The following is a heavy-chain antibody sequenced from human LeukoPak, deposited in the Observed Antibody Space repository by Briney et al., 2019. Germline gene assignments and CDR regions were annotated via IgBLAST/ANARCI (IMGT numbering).Heavy chain of an antibody. CDR2: IYTSGST. Sequence: RPSETLSLTCTVSGGSISSGSYYWSWIRQPAGKGLEWIGRIYTSGSTNYNPSLKSRVTISVDTSKNQFSLKLSSVTAADTAVYYCARDPGGMYFDYWGQGTLVTVSS. V-gene: IGHV4-61*02. D-gene: IGHD2-8*02. CDR3: ARDPGGMYFDY. J-gene: IGHJ4*02. CDR1: GGSISSGSYY.